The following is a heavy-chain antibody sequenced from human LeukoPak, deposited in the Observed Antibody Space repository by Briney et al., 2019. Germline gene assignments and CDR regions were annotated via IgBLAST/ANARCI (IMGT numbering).Heavy chain of an antibody. CDR2: INHSGST. CDR3: VGYCSSTCCYVGSYYYYMDV. Sequence: PSETLSLTCAVYGGSFSGYYWSWIRQPPGKGLEWIGEINHSGSTNYNPSLKSRVTISVDTSKNQFSLKLSSVTAADTAVYYCVGYCSSTCCYVGSYYYYMDVWGKGTTVTVSS. CDR1: GGSFSGYY. V-gene: IGHV4-34*01. J-gene: IGHJ6*03. D-gene: IGHD2-2*01.